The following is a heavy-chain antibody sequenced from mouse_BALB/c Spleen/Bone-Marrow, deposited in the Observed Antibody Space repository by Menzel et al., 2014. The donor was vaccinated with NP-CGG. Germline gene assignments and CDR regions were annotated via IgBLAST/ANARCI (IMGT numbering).Heavy chain of an antibody. CDR3: ARDFTTATYYAMDY. CDR2: LSSGGSFS. Sequence: EVMLVESGGDLVKPGGSLKLSCAASGFTFSRYGLSWVRQPPNKRLEWVATLSSGGSFSNHTASVRGRITISRDNAKNTLYQQMSSLKSEYSAIYYCARDFTTATYYAMDYWGQGTSVTVSS. CDR1: GFTFSRYG. V-gene: IGHV5-6*01. D-gene: IGHD1-2*01. J-gene: IGHJ4*01.